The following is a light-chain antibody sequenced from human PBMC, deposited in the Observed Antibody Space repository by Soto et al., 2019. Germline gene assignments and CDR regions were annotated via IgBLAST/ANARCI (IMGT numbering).Light chain of an antibody. J-gene: IGLJ1*01. CDR1: GSNIGKNY. Sequence: QSVLTQPPSVSAAPGQRITISCSGSGSNIGKNYVSWYQQVPGTAPKLLIYDNTKRPSGIPDRFSGSKSVTSATLGITGLQTGDEGDYYCGTWDNTQNGYVFGTGTKVTVL. CDR3: GTWDNTQNGYV. CDR2: DNT. V-gene: IGLV1-51*01.